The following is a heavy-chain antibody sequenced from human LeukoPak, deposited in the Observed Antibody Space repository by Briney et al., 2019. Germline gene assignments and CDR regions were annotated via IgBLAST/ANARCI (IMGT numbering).Heavy chain of an antibody. D-gene: IGHD6-19*01. CDR3: ARGGWYEDY. CDR1: GGSISGHY. V-gene: IGHV4-59*11. Sequence: SETLSLTCTVSGGSISGHYWSWIRQPPGKGLEWIGYSHDSGSTNYNASLTSRVTLSVDTSKNQFSLKLTSVTAADTAVYYCARGGWYEDYWGQGTLVTVSS. J-gene: IGHJ4*02. CDR2: SHDSGST.